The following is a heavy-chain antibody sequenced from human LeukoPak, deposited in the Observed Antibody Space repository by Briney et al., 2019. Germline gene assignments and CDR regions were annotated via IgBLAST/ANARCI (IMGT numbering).Heavy chain of an antibody. CDR1: GYTFTGYY. V-gene: IGHV1-46*01. CDR2: INPSGGST. D-gene: IGHD2-2*01. CDR3: ARDGSTSRYFDY. Sequence: GASVKVSCKASGYTFTGYYMHWVRQAPGQGLEWMGIINPSGGSTSYAQKFQGRVTMTRDMSTSTVYMELSSLRSEDTAVYYCARDGSTSRYFDYWGQGTLVTVSS. J-gene: IGHJ4*02.